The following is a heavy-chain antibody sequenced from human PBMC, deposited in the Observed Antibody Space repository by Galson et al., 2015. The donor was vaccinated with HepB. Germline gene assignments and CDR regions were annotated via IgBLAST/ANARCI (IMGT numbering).Heavy chain of an antibody. CDR2: INPSGGST. Sequence: SVKVSCKASGYTFTSYYMHWVRQAPGQGLEWMGIINPSGGSTSYAQKFQGRVTMTRDTSTSTVYMELSSLRSEDTAVYYCARGGLVHYDFWSGYPSRYNWFDPWGQGTLVTVSS. D-gene: IGHD3-3*01. V-gene: IGHV1-46*03. CDR1: GYTFTSYY. CDR3: ARGGLVHYDFWSGYPSRYNWFDP. J-gene: IGHJ5*02.